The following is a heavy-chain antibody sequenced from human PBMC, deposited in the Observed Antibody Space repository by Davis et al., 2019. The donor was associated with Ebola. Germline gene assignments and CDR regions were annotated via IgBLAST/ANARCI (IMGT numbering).Heavy chain of an antibody. V-gene: IGHV3-30*18. D-gene: IGHD1-7*01. CDR1: GFTFSSYG. CDR2: ISYDGSNK. J-gene: IGHJ4*02. Sequence: PGGSLRLSCAASGFTFSSYGMHWVRQAPGKGLEWVAVISYDGSNKYYADSVKGRFTISRDNSKNTLYLQMNSLRAEDTAVYYCAKGYNWNYFAPHGYYFDYWGQGTLVTVSS. CDR3: AKGYNWNYFAPHGYYFDY.